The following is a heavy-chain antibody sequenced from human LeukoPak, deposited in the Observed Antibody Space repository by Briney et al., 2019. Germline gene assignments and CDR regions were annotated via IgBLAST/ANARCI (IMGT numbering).Heavy chain of an antibody. V-gene: IGHV5-51*01. D-gene: IGHD5-18*01. CDR1: GYSFTSYS. Sequence: GESLKISCKASGYSFTSYSVGWVRQMPGKGLEWMGIIHPGDSDTRYSPSFEGQVTISADKSISTAYLQWSSLKASDTAMYYCASTRSWHRYGYGYWGQGTLLTVSS. J-gene: IGHJ4*02. CDR2: IHPGDSDT. CDR3: ASTRSWHRYGYGY.